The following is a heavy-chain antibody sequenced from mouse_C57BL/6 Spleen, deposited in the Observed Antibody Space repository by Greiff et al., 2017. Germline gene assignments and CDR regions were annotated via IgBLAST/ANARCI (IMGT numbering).Heavy chain of an antibody. D-gene: IGHD1-1*01. CDR3: ARFDYGSSYFDY. J-gene: IGHJ2*01. CDR1: GYSITSGYY. Sequence: VQLKESGPGLVKPSQSLSLTCSVTGYSITSGYYWNWIRQFPGNKLEWMGYISYDGSNNYNPSLKNRISITRDTSKNQFFLKLNSVTTEDTATYYCARFDYGSSYFDYWGQGTTLTVSS. CDR2: ISYDGSN. V-gene: IGHV3-6*01.